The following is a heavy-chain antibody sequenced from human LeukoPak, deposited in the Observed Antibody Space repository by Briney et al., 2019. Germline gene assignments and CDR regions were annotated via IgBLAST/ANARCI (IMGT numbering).Heavy chain of an antibody. CDR3: ARVNYYDSSGYQHVGSRYYGMDV. CDR2: ISGSGGST. V-gene: IGHV3-23*01. Sequence: GGSLRLSCAASGFTFSSYAMSWVRQAPGKGLEWVSAISGSGGSTYYADSVKGRFTISRDNSKNTLYLQMNSLRAEDTAVYYCARVNYYDSSGYQHVGSRYYGMDVWGQGTTVTVSS. D-gene: IGHD3-22*01. J-gene: IGHJ6*02. CDR1: GFTFSSYA.